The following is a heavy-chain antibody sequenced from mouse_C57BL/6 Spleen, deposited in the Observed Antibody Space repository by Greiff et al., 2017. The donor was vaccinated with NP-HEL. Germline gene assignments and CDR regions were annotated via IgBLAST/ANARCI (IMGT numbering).Heavy chain of an antibody. CDR1: GYTFTSYD. CDR2: IYPRDGST. V-gene: IGHV1-85*01. D-gene: IGHD2-3*01. Sequence: QVHVKQSGPELVKPGASVKLSCKASGYTFTSYDINWVKQRPGQGLEWIGWIYPRDGSTKYNEKFKGKATLTVDTSSSTAYMELHSLTSEDSAVYFCARSEDGYYWYFDVWGTGTTVTVSS. CDR3: ARSEDGYYWYFDV. J-gene: IGHJ1*03.